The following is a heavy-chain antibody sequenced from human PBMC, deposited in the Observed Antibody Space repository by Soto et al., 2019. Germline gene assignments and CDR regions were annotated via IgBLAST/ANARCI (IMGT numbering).Heavy chain of an antibody. J-gene: IGHJ4*02. CDR3: GRGRSGQIVVFY. CDR1: GYTFTGHY. CDR2: IGPESGAT. Sequence: GASVMVSCKASGYTFTGHYIHWVRQAPEQGPEWMGEIGPESGATRYAQRFQGRVTMTRDMSITTVYTELNNLSPDDTAVYYCGRGRSGQIVVFYWGQGTPVTVSS. V-gene: IGHV1-2*02. D-gene: IGHD1-26*01.